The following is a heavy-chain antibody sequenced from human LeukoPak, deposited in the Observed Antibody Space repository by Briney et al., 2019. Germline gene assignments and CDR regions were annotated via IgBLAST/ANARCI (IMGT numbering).Heavy chain of an antibody. J-gene: IGHJ4*02. CDR3: ARAVYSSTWYGDAYYFDH. D-gene: IGHD6-13*01. CDR1: GGSIISYY. CDR2: IYYSGST. V-gene: IGHV4-59*01. Sequence: SETLSLTCTVSGGSIISYYWNWIRQPPGKGLEWIGYIYYSGSTKYNPSLKSRVTISVDTSKNLFSLRLSSVTAADTAVYYCARAVYSSTWYGDAYYFDHWGQGVLVSVSS.